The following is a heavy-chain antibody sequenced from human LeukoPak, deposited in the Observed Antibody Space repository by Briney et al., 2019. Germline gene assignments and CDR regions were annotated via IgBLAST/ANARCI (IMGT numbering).Heavy chain of an antibody. J-gene: IGHJ4*02. CDR1: GSSISSYY. V-gene: IGHV4-4*07. D-gene: IGHD7-27*01. Sequence: SETLSLTCTVSGSSISSYYWTWIRQPAGKGLEWIGRIYTSGNTIYNPSLKSRVTMSIDTSKNQFSLKPSSVTAADTAVYYCAREPLGGKNYIDYWGQGTLVTVSS. CDR3: AREPLGGKNYIDY. CDR2: IYTSGNT.